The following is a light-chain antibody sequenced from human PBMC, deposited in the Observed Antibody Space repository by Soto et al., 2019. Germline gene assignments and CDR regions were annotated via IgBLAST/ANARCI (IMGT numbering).Light chain of an antibody. CDR2: GAS. Sequence: EIVLTQSPGTLSLSPGERATLSCRASQSVSSSHLAWYQQKPGQAPRLLINGASSRATGIPDRFSGSGSGTDFTLTISRLEPEDFAVYYCQQYCSSLTFGGGTKVEIK. V-gene: IGKV3-20*01. J-gene: IGKJ4*01. CDR3: QQYCSSLT. CDR1: QSVSSSH.